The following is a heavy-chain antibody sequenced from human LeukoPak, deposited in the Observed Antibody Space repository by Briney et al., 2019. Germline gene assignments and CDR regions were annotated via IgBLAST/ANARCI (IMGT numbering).Heavy chain of an antibody. Sequence: GGSLRLSCAASGFTFSNYATSWVRQAPGKGLEWVSTISYSGGSPYYADSVKGRFTISRDNPKNTLYLQMNSLRAEDTAVYYCAKEISAYYEILNGNYGYDFWGQGTLATVSS. CDR3: AKEISAYYEILNGNYGYDF. V-gene: IGHV3-23*01. J-gene: IGHJ4*02. CDR1: GFTFSNYA. CDR2: ISYSGGSP. D-gene: IGHD3-9*01.